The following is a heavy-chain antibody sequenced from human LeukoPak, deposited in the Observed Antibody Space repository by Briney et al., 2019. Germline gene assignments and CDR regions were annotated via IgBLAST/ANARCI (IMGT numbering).Heavy chain of an antibody. CDR3: ASHQGYRHNY. D-gene: IGHD2-15*01. Sequence: GGVLRLSCAGSGFTFSSYWMSWVRQAPGKGLEWVANIKQDGSEKYYVDSVKGRFTISRDNAKNSLYLQMNSLRVEDTAVYYCASHQGYRHNYWGQGTLVTVSS. V-gene: IGHV3-7*01. CDR1: GFTFSSYW. J-gene: IGHJ4*02. CDR2: IKQDGSEK.